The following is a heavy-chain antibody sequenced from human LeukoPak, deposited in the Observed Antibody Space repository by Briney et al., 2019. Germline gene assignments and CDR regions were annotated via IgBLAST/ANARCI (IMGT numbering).Heavy chain of an antibody. CDR3: AKDSPTEQWLLPLDY. CDR1: GFTVSSNY. CDR2: IYSGGST. J-gene: IGHJ4*02. D-gene: IGHD6-19*01. V-gene: IGHV3-53*01. Sequence: GGSLRLSCAASGFTVSSNYMSWVRQAPGKGLEWVSVIYSGGSTYYADSVKGRFTISRDNSKNTLYLQMNSLRAEDTAVYYCAKDSPTEQWLLPLDYWGQGTLVTVSS.